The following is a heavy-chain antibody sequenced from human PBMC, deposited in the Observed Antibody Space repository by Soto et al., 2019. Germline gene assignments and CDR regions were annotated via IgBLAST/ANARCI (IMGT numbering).Heavy chain of an antibody. Sequence: QVRLEQWGAGLLKPSETLSLTCAIYGASLGGFHWTWLRQAPGKGLEWVGELIHGGSTNYNPSLKGRVSVSLDTSKNQFSLHLMSVPAADTAVYYCARSPLGYDYVRQTWREVGDSFDIWGRGTLVTVSS. CDR1: GASLGGFH. V-gene: IGHV4-34*12. CDR3: ARSPLGYDYVRQTWREVGDSFDI. CDR2: LIHGGST. D-gene: IGHD3-16*01. J-gene: IGHJ3*02.